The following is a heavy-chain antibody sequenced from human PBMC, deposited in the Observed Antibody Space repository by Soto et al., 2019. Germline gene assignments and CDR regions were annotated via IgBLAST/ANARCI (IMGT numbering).Heavy chain of an antibody. CDR2: IYYSGST. V-gene: IGHV4-39*01. J-gene: IGHJ5*02. CDR1: GGSISSSSYY. CDR3: ARRGILMVRGVIIGWFDP. D-gene: IGHD3-10*01. Sequence: PSETLSLTCTVSGGSISSSSYYWGWIRQPPGKGLEWIGSIYYSGSTYYNPSLKSRVTISVDTSKNQFSLKLSSVTAADTAVYYCARRGILMVRGVIIGWFDPWGQGTLVTVSS.